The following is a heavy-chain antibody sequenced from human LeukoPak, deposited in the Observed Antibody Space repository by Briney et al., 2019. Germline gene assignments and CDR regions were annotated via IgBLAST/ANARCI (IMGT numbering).Heavy chain of an antibody. Sequence: SETLSLTCAVYGGSFSGYYWSWIRQPPGKGLEWIGEINHSGSTNYNPSLKSRVTISVDTSKNQFSLKLNSVTAADTAVYYCARGRSGYSYGPRFDYWGQGTLVTVSS. CDR1: GGSFSGYY. CDR2: INHSGST. J-gene: IGHJ4*02. D-gene: IGHD5-18*01. V-gene: IGHV4-34*01. CDR3: ARGRSGYSYGPRFDY.